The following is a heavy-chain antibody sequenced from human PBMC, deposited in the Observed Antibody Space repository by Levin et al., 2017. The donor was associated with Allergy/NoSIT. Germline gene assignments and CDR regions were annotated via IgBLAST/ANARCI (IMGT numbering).Heavy chain of an antibody. Sequence: PGGSLRLSCAASGFTVSSNYMSWVRQAPGKGLEWGSVIYSGGSTYYADSVKGRFTISRDNSKNTLYLQMNSLRAEDTAVYYCASSTSYVDAFDIWGQGTMVTVSS. J-gene: IGHJ3*02. CDR1: GFTVSSNY. V-gene: IGHV3-66*01. CDR2: IYSGGST. D-gene: IGHD2-2*01. CDR3: ASSTSYVDAFDI.